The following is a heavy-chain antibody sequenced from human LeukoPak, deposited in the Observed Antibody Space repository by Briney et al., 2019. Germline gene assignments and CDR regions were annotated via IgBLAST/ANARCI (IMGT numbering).Heavy chain of an antibody. D-gene: IGHD3-22*01. CDR1: GFTFSTYW. Sequence: GGSLRLSCAASGFTFSTYWMHWVRQAPGKGLEWVSAISGSGGSTYYADSVKGRFTISRDNSKNTLYLQMNSLRAEDTAVYYCAKDHSYDSSGPEGYWGQGTLVTVSS. J-gene: IGHJ4*02. V-gene: IGHV3-23*01. CDR2: ISGSGGST. CDR3: AKDHSYDSSGPEGY.